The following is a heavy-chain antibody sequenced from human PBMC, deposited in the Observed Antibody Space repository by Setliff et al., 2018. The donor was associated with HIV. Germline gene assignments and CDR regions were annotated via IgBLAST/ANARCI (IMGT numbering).Heavy chain of an antibody. CDR1: GFTVSNDY. D-gene: IGHD2-2*01. CDR3: ARRAYCSSTTCFDN. CDR2: IHSGGST. V-gene: IGHV3-66*04. Sequence: QPGGSLRLSCAASGFTVSNDYMSWVRQAPGRGLEWVSVIHSGGSTYYADSVKGRFIISRDNSKNTLYLQMNSLRAEDTAVYYCARRAYCSSTTCFDNWGQGTLVTVSS. J-gene: IGHJ4*02.